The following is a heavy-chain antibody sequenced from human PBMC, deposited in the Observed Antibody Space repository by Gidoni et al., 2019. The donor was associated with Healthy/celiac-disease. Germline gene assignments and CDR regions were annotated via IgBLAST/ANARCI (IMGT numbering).Heavy chain of an antibody. Sequence: QVQLVESGGGLVKPGGSLRLSCAASGFTFSDYYMSWIRQAPGKGLEWVSYISSSGSTIYYADSVKGRFTISRDNAKNSLYLQMNSLRAEDTAVYYCARDGSILRYFDWLLYRYGMDVWGQGTTVTVSS. J-gene: IGHJ6*02. D-gene: IGHD3-9*01. CDR2: ISSSGSTI. CDR3: ARDGSILRYFDWLLYRYGMDV. V-gene: IGHV3-11*01. CDR1: GFTFSDYY.